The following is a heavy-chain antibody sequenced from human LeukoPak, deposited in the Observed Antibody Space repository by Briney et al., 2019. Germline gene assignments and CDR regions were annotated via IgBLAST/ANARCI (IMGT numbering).Heavy chain of an antibody. D-gene: IGHD3-16*02. J-gene: IGHJ4*02. CDR3: ARLLGPLDYVWGSSRSK. Sequence: SETLSLTCTVSGVSISYATYQWTWIRQSAGKGLEWIGLISKSGTTNYNPSHKSRVTISIDTTKNQFSLKLTSVTAADTAVYYCARLLGPLDYVWGSSRSKWGQGTLVTVSS. V-gene: IGHV4-61*02. CDR1: GVSISYATYQ. CDR2: ISKSGTT.